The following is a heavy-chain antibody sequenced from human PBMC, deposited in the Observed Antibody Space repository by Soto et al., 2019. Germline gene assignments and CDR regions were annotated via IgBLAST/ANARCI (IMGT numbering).Heavy chain of an antibody. CDR1: GFTFSSYS. Sequence: PGGSLRLSCAASGFTFSSYSMNWVRQAPGKGLEWVSSISSSSSYIYYADSVKGRFTISRDNAKNSLYLQMNSLRAEDTAVYYYARTYYDFWSGYLDGYYYYGMDVWGQGTTVTVSS. CDR2: ISSSSSYI. V-gene: IGHV3-21*01. J-gene: IGHJ6*02. D-gene: IGHD3-3*01. CDR3: ARTYYDFWSGYLDGYYYYGMDV.